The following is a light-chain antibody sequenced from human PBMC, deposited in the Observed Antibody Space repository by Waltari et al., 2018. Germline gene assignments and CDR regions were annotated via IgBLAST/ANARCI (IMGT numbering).Light chain of an antibody. V-gene: IGKV3-11*01. CDR2: DAS. CDR1: HSVNWY. J-gene: IGKJ4*01. CDR3: QQRRNWPLT. Sequence: EIVLTPSPATLSLSPGERATLSCRASHSVNWYLAWYQQRPGQAPRLLIYDASNRATGIPARFSGSGCETDFTLTISSLEPEDSAVYYCQQRRNWPLTFGGGTKVEIK.